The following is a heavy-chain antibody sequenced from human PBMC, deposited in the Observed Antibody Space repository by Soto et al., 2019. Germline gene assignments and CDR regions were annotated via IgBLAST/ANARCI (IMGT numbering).Heavy chain of an antibody. CDR2: IYYTGNN. V-gene: IGHV4-30-4*01. D-gene: IGHD3-3*01. CDR3: ARAPVGLDTISYFDY. J-gene: IGHJ4*02. CDR1: GDSISSPHYY. Sequence: PSETLSLTCTVSGDSISSPHYYWTWIRQPPGKGLEWVGYIYYTGNNFYNPALKSRMHMSLDATRNHYSLRLTSVTAADTAVYFCARAPVGLDTISYFDYWGQGKLVTVSS.